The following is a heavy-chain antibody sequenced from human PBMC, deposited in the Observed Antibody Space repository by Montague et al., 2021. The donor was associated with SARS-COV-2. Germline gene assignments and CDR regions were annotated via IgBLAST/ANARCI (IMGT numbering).Heavy chain of an antibody. CDR1: GDSVWSNTAA. CDR3: VRDTGSAQACFDA. CDR2: TNYRSKWTS. Sequence: CAISGDSVWSNTAAWNWIRQSPSGGLEWLGRTNYRSKWTSDYVTSVEGRISIDPDTSKNQFFLHLRSVTPEDTGVYYCVRDTGSAQACFDAWGQGTLVTVSS. V-gene: IGHV6-1*01. J-gene: IGHJ5*02. D-gene: IGHD4-17*01.